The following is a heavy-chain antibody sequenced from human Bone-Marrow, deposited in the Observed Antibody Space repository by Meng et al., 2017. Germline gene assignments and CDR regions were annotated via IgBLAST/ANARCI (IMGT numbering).Heavy chain of an antibody. Sequence: GGSLRLSCAASGVTFSSDGMHWVRQAPGKGLEWVAVIWYDGSNKYYADSVKGRFTISRDNYENTLYLQMDSLRAEDTAVYYCVRDVSGVNDAFDLWGLGTMVTVSS. CDR1: GVTFSSDG. CDR3: VRDVSGVNDAFDL. J-gene: IGHJ3*01. D-gene: IGHD4-23*01. V-gene: IGHV3-33*01. CDR2: IWYDGSNK.